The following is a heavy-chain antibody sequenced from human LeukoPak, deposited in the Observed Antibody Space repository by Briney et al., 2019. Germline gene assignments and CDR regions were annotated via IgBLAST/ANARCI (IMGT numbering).Heavy chain of an antibody. Sequence: PGGSLRLSCVGSGFTFRSHAMSWVRQAPGKGLEWVSTISGSGGSTYYADSVKGRFTISRDNSKNTLHLQMNSLRAEDTAVYYCAKSAYYDSSGFYREYYFDYWGQGTLVTVSS. CDR2: ISGSGGST. J-gene: IGHJ4*02. D-gene: IGHD3-22*01. CDR1: GFTFRSHA. V-gene: IGHV3-23*01. CDR3: AKSAYYDSSGFYREYYFDY.